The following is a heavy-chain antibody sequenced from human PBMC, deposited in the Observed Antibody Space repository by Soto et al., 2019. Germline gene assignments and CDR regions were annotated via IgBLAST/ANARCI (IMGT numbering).Heavy chain of an antibody. D-gene: IGHD3-3*01. CDR3: ARGDDFWSGYHLDV. CDR2: INAGNGNT. CDR1: GYTFTSYA. Sequence: ASVKVSCKASGYTFTSYAMHWVRQAPGQRLEWMGWINAGNGNTKYSQKFQGRVTITRDTSASTAYMELSSLRSEDTAVYYCARGDDFWSGYHLDVWAQGTTVTVSS. J-gene: IGHJ6*02. V-gene: IGHV1-3*01.